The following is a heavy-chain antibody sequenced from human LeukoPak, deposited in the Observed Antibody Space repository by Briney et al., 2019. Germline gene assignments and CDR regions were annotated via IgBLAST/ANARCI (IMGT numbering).Heavy chain of an antibody. CDR1: GGSFSGYY. CDR2: INHSGST. V-gene: IGHV4-34*01. D-gene: IGHD2-2*01. CDR3: ARGRGTSLYYYYYYGMDV. J-gene: IGHJ6*02. Sequence: SETLSLTCAVYGGSFSGYYWSWIRQPPGKGLEWIGEINHSGSTNYNPSLKSRVTISVDTSKNQFSLKLSSVTAADTAVYYCARGRGTSLYYYYYYGMDVWGQGTTVTVSS.